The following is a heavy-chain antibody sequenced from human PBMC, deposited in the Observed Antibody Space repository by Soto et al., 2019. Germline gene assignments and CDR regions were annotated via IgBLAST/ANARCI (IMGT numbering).Heavy chain of an antibody. J-gene: IGHJ4*02. CDR2: INHSGST. CDR3: ARDGVPAAKYYFDY. Sequence: SETLSLTCAVYGGSFSGYYWSWIRQPPGKGLEWIGEINHSGSTNYNPSLKSRVTISVDTSKNQFSLKLSSVTAADTAVYYCARDGVPAAKYYFDYWGQGTLVTVSS. V-gene: IGHV4-34*01. CDR1: GGSFSGYY. D-gene: IGHD2-2*01.